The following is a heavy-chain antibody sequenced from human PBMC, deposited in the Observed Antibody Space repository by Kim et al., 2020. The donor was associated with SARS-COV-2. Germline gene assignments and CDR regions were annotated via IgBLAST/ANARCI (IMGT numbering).Heavy chain of an antibody. D-gene: IGHD3-22*01. CDR1: GFTLTDLS. Sequence: ASVKVSCKVSGFTLTDLSMHWVRQAVGKGLEWMGGFDPEDGETIYAQKFQGRVTMTEDTSTDTAYMELSSLRSEDTAVYYCATAGFYYDSSGFYHAFDNW. V-gene: IGHV1-24*01. J-gene: IGHJ3*02. CDR3: ATAGFYYDSSGFYHAFDN. CDR2: FDPEDGET.